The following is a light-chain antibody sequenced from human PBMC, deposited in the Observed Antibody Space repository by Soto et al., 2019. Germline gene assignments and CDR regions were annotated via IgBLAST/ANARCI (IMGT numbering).Light chain of an antibody. CDR3: QQSLSIPYT. CDR2: AAS. Sequence: DIQMTQSPSSLSASVGDRVTITCRASQTISTYLNWYQQKPGKAPKLLIYAASSLQSGVPSRFSGSGSATDFTLTISSLQPEDFATYYCQQSLSIPYTFGQGTKLEIK. J-gene: IGKJ2*01. CDR1: QTISTY. V-gene: IGKV1-39*01.